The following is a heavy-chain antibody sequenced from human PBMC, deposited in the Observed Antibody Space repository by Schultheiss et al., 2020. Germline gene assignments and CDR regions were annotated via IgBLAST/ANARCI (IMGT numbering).Heavy chain of an antibody. D-gene: IGHD2-15*01. CDR1: GFTFSGSA. V-gene: IGHV3-15*01. Sequence: GGSLRLSCAASGFTFSGSAMHWVRQASGKGLEWVGRIKSKTDGGTTDYAAPVKGRFTISRDDSKNTLYLQMNSLRAEDTAVYYCVKSRGGRLDYWGQGTLVTVSS. CDR2: IKSKTDGGTT. CDR3: VKSRGGRLDY. J-gene: IGHJ4*02.